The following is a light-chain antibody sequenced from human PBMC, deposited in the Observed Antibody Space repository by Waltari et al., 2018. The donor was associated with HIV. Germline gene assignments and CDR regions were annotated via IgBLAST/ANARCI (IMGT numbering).Light chain of an antibody. J-gene: IGKJ3*01. CDR2: LGS. CDR3: MQALQTPIT. Sequence: TQSPLDRPVTPGESASISCRSSQSLLHSNGYNYLDWYLQKPGQSPQLLIFLGSNRAPGVSDRFSGSGTGTGFTLKISRVEAEDVGVYYCMQALQTPITFGPGTKVDIK. V-gene: IGKV2-28*01. CDR1: QSLLHSNGYNY.